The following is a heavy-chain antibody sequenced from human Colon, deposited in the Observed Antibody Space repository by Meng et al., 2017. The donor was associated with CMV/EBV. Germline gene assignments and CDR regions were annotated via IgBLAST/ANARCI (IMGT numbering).Heavy chain of an antibody. CDR3: ATGVTAAGNNY. CDR1: GFTFRTYG. D-gene: IGHD6-13*01. Sequence: GGSLRLSCAASGFTFRTYGMNWVRQVPGRGLEWVSSIDSTGSYIYYGDAVEGRFTVSRDNTKNSLYLQMNSLTAEDTAVYYCATGVTAAGNNYWGQGTLVTVSS. CDR2: IDSTGSYI. V-gene: IGHV3-21*01. J-gene: IGHJ4*02.